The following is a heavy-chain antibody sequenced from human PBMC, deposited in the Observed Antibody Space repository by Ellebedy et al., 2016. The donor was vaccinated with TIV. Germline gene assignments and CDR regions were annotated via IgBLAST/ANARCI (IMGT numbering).Heavy chain of an antibody. CDR2: ISSSSSYI. CDR3: AKELYSSSSQIY. V-gene: IGHV3-21*04. D-gene: IGHD6-6*01. Sequence: GESLKISXAASGFTFSSYNMNWVRQAPGKGLEWVSSISSSSSYIYYPDSVKGRFTISRDNSKNTLYLQMNSLRAEDTAVYYCAKELYSSSSQIYWGQGTLVTVSS. CDR1: GFTFSSYN. J-gene: IGHJ4*02.